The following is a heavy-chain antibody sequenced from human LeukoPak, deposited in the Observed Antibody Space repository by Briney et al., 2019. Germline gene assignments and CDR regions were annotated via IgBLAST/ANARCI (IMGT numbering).Heavy chain of an antibody. Sequence: PSETLSLTCTVSGYSISGGYYWGLIRPPPGKGLEWIGTIFQSVSTYYNPSLKSRVTTSVDTSKNQFSLKLSSVTAADTAVYYCARNNSNGFDFWSQGTLVTVSS. CDR1: GYSISGGYY. CDR2: IFQSVST. CDR3: ARNNSNGFDF. V-gene: IGHV4-38-2*02. D-gene: IGHD6-19*01. J-gene: IGHJ4*02.